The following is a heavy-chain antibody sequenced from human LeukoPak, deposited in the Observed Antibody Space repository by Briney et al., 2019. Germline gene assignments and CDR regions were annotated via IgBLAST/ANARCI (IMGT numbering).Heavy chain of an antibody. CDR2: IWYDGSNK. CDR1: GFTFSSYG. CDR3: ARDLSSGGITMIVDAFDI. Sequence: GGSLRLSCAASGFTFSSYGMHWVRQAPGKGLEWVAVIWYDGSNKYYADSVKGRFTISRNNSKTTQYLQMNSLSAEATAVYYCARDLSSGGITMIVDAFDIWGQGTMVTVSS. J-gene: IGHJ3*02. D-gene: IGHD3-22*01. V-gene: IGHV3-33*01.